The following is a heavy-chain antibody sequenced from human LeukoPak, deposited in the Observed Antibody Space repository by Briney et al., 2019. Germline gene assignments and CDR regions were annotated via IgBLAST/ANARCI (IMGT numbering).Heavy chain of an antibody. J-gene: IGHJ4*02. CDR1: GGSISSSSYY. Sequence: SETQSLTCTVSGGSISSSSYYWGWIRQPPGKGLEWIGSIYYSGSTYYNPSLKSRVTISVDTSKNQFSLKLSSVTAADTAVYYCARLRAGAVAVFDYWGQGTLVTVSS. V-gene: IGHV4-39*01. CDR2: IYYSGST. CDR3: ARLRAGAVAVFDY. D-gene: IGHD6-19*01.